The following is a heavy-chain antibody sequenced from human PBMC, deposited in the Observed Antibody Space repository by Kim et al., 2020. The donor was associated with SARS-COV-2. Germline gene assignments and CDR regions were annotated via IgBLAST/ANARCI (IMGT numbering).Heavy chain of an antibody. J-gene: IGHJ4*02. Sequence: GGSLRLSCAASGFIFSSYDMSWVRQAPGKGLEWISAITRDGSTFYADSVKGRFTISRDNSKNMLFLQMYSLKIEDTVVYYCAREPSRRADYWGQGTLVTVS. CDR3: AREPSRRADY. D-gene: IGHD1-1*01. CDR1: GFIFSSYD. CDR2: ITRDGST. V-gene: IGHV3-23*01.